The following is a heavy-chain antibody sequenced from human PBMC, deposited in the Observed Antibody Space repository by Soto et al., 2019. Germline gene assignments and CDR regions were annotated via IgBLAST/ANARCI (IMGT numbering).Heavy chain of an antibody. D-gene: IGHD6-19*01. CDR1: GFMFSAYA. J-gene: IGHJ4*01. Sequence: PGGSLRLSCAASGFMFSAYAMLWVRQAPGKGLEWVAAISYDGTNKYYADSIKGRFTISRDNSANTLFLQVNSLRREDTATYYCARDPSPYTSGWYGIDFWGHGTLVTVSS. CDR2: ISYDGTNK. V-gene: IGHV3-30*04. CDR3: ARDPSPYTSGWYGIDF.